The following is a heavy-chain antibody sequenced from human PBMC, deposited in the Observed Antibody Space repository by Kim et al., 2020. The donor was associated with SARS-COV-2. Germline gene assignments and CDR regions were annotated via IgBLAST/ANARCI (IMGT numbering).Heavy chain of an antibody. Sequence: SETLSLTCTVSGGSISSYYWSWIRQPPGKGLEWIGYIYYSGSTNYNPSLKSRVTISVDTSKNQFSLKLSPVTAADTAVYYCAREDCSGGSCYSDYWGQGTLVTVSS. CDR2: IYYSGST. J-gene: IGHJ4*02. CDR3: AREDCSGGSCYSDY. CDR1: GGSISSYY. D-gene: IGHD2-15*01. V-gene: IGHV4-59*13.